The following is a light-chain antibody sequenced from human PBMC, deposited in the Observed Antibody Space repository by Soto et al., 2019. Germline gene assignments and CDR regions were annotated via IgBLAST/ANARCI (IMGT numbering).Light chain of an antibody. V-gene: IGKV3-15*01. Sequence: EIVLTQSPDTLSVSPGESATLSCRASQSIRTKLAWYQHRPGQAPRLLIYDVSNRATGIPARFSGSGSGAEFTLTVSSLQSEDCAIYYCQKYDNWPPEYTFGQGTKVEIK. CDR3: QKYDNWPPEYT. CDR2: DVS. CDR1: QSIRTK. J-gene: IGKJ2*01.